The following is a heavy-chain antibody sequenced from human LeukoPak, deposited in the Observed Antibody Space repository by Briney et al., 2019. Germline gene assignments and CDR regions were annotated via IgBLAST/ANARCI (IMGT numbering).Heavy chain of an antibody. CDR1: GFSFSDAW. V-gene: IGHV3-15*04. D-gene: IGHD3-10*01. Sequence: GGSLRLSCAASGFSFSDAWMSWVRQIPGKGLEWVGRIESKTDGWTTDYAAPVKGRFTISRDNSTNTLYLQMNSLKSEDTAVYYCTTYGSGRNFDYWGQGILVTVSS. J-gene: IGHJ4*02. CDR3: TTYGSGRNFDY. CDR2: IESKTDGWTT.